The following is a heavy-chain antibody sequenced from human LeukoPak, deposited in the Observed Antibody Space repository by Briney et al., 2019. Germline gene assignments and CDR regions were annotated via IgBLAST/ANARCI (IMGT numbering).Heavy chain of an antibody. CDR3: AREAGAGDFDY. CDR1: GGSISSGGYS. J-gene: IGHJ4*02. Sequence: SETPSLTCAVSGGSISSGGYSWSWIRQPPGKGLEWIGYIYHSGSTYYNPSLKSRVTISVDRSKNQFSLKLSSVTAADTAVYYCAREAGAGDFDYWGQGTLVTVSS. D-gene: IGHD6-13*01. V-gene: IGHV4-30-2*01. CDR2: IYHSGST.